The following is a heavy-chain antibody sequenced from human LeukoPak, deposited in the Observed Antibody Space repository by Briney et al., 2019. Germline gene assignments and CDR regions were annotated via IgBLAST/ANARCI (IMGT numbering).Heavy chain of an antibody. Sequence: KPSETLSLTCTVSGGSITSTYWSWIRQPPGEGLEWIGHIYYGGSSKSNPSLKSRVTMSVDTSRTQFSLKLNSVTAAGTAVYYCARRPDGTSHFDSWGQGTLVTVSS. J-gene: IGHJ4*02. CDR1: GGSITSTY. CDR3: ARRPDGTSHFDS. CDR2: IYYGGSS. V-gene: IGHV4-59*08. D-gene: IGHD6-6*01.